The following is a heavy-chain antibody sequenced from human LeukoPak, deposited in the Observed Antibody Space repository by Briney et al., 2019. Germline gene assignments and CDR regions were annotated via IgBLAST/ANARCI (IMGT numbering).Heavy chain of an antibody. CDR1: GFTFDVYA. Sequence: GGSLRLSCAASGFTFDVYAMHWVRQSPGKGLEWVSLISGDGGSTYYADSVKGRFTISRDNSKNYLYLQMNRLRTEDTAVYYCATYGRNGYNYILDYWGQGTLVTVSS. CDR3: ATYGRNGYNYILDY. CDR2: ISGDGGST. J-gene: IGHJ4*02. V-gene: IGHV3-43*02. D-gene: IGHD5-24*01.